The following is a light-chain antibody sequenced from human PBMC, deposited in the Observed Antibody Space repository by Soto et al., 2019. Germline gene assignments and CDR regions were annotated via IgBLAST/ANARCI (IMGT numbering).Light chain of an antibody. J-gene: IGKJ4*01. CDR2: GAS. V-gene: IGKV3-20*01. Sequence: ENVLTQSPGTLSLSPGERATLSCRASQSVTSTYLAWYQQKPGQAPRLLIYGASKRQSGVPARFSGGGSGTDFTLTISSLEPEDFAVYYCQQFSGSVTFGGGTRVDI. CDR3: QQFSGSVT. CDR1: QSVTSTY.